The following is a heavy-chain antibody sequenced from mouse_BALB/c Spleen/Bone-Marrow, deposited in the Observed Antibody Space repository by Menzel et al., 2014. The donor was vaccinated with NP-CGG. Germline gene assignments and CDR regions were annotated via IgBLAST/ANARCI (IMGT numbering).Heavy chain of an antibody. CDR2: INPSTGYT. CDR3: ARKVRYDGFDY. CDR1: GYTFTSYW. J-gene: IGHJ2*01. V-gene: IGHV1-7*01. Sequence: QVQLQQSGAELAKPGASVKMSCKASGYTFTSYWMHWVKQRPGQGLEWIGYINPSTGYTEYNQKFKDKATLTADKSSSTAYMQLSSLTSEDSAVYYCARKVRYDGFDYWGHGTTLTVSS. D-gene: IGHD2-14*01.